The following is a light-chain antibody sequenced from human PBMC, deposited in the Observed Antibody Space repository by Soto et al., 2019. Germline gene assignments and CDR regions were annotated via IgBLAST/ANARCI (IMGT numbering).Light chain of an antibody. J-gene: IGLJ2*01. CDR3: TAWDDSLNGHVL. V-gene: IGLV1-44*01. Sequence: QPVLTQPPSASGTPGQRVTISCSGSSSNIGSNYVYWYQQLPGTAPKLLIYSNNQRPSGVPDRFSGSKSGTSASLAISGLQSEDEADYYCTAWDDSLNGHVLFGGGTKVTVL. CDR1: SSNIGSNY. CDR2: SNN.